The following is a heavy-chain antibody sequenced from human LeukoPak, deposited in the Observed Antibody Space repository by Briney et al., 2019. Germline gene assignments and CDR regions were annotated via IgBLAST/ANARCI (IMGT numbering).Heavy chain of an antibody. Sequence: GGSLRLSCAASVFTFSNYAMHWVRQAPGKGLEYVSAVSSNGGSTYFANSVRGRFTISRDNSKNTLYLQMGSLIAEDMAVYYCARDMAAAGTEYYFDYWGQGTLVTVSS. D-gene: IGHD6-13*01. V-gene: IGHV3-64*01. CDR3: ARDMAAAGTEYYFDY. J-gene: IGHJ4*02. CDR1: VFTFSNYA. CDR2: VSSNGGST.